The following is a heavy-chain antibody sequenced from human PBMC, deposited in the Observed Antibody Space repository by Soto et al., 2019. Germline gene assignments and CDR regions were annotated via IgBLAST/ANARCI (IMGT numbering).Heavy chain of an antibody. J-gene: IGHJ5*01. CDR2: ISGSGGNT. D-gene: IGHD6-13*01. CDR3: AKGSGPSSSSWYYSGYSFDS. Sequence: EVQLLESGGGLVQPGGSLRLSCAASGFIFSNFAMSWVRQVPGKGLEWISTISGSGGNTYKAVSVKGRFTISRDNSKNTLHLQMSSLRAEDTAVYYCAKGSGPSSSSWYYSGYSFDSWGQGTLVTVSS. V-gene: IGHV3-23*01. CDR1: GFIFSNFA.